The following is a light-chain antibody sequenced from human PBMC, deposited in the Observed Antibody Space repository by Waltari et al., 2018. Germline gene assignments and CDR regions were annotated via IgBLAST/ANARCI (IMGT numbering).Light chain of an antibody. Sequence: QSALTQPASVSGSPGQSITISCSGISSDVGGYNFVSWYQQHPGKAPKLLIFEVSNRPSGVSNRFSGSKSGNTASLTISGLQPEDEADYYCSSYRRSSTYVLLGGGTKLTVL. CDR2: EVS. J-gene: IGLJ2*01. CDR1: SSDVGGYNF. V-gene: IGLV2-14*01. CDR3: SSYRRSSTYVL.